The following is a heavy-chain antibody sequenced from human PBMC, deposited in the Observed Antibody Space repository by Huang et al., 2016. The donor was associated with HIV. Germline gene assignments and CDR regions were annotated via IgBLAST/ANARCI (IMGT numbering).Heavy chain of an antibody. CDR1: GGSISSHY. D-gene: IGHD3-10*01. CDR3: ARDTMVRGFDY. J-gene: IGHJ4*02. CDR2: IYYSWST. V-gene: IGHV4-59*11. Sequence: QVQLQESGPGLVKPSETLSLTCTVSGGSISSHYWSWIRQPPGKGLESIGSIYYSWSTNSNPSLKSRVTIAVDTSKNQFSLKLSAVTAADTAVYYCARDTMVRGFDYWGQGTLVTVSS.